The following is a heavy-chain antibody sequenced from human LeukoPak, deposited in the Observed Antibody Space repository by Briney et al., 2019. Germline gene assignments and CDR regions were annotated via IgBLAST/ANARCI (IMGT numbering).Heavy chain of an antibody. Sequence: ASVKVSCKASGYTFTGYYMHWVRQAPSQGLEWMGIINPSGGSTSYAQKFQGRVTMTRDMSTSTVYMELSSLRSEDTAVYYCARGSSSTPSFGIWGQGTMVTVSS. D-gene: IGHD6-13*01. CDR2: INPSGGST. CDR3: ARGSSSTPSFGI. V-gene: IGHV1-46*01. CDR1: GYTFTGYY. J-gene: IGHJ3*02.